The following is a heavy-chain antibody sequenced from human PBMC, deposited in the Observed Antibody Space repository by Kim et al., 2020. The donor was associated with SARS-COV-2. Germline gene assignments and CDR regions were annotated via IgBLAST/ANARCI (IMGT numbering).Heavy chain of an antibody. D-gene: IGHD3-10*01. Sequence: GGSLRLSCAASGFTFSSYGMHWVRQAPGKGLEWVAVIWYDGSNKYYADSVKGRFTISRDNSKNTLYLQMNSLRAEDTAVYYCARDSVVRGAHYYYYGMDVWGQGTTVTVSS. CDR2: IWYDGSNK. CDR3: ARDSVVRGAHYYYYGMDV. V-gene: IGHV3-33*01. J-gene: IGHJ6*02. CDR1: GFTFSSYG.